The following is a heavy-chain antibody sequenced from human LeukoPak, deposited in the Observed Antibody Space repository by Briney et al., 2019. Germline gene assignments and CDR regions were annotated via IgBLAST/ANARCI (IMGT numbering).Heavy chain of an antibody. J-gene: IGHJ6*02. CDR1: GXIFSNYA. D-gene: IGHD1-1*01. CDR2: ISGSGDST. Sequence: PGGSLRLSCAASGXIFSNYAMTWVRQAPGKGLEWVSAISGSGDSTYYADSVKGRFTISRDNSKNTLYLQMSSLRAEDTAVYHRGKTPPHDNHYYYGMDVWGQGTTVTVSS. V-gene: IGHV3-23*01. CDR3: GKTPPHDNHYYYGMDV.